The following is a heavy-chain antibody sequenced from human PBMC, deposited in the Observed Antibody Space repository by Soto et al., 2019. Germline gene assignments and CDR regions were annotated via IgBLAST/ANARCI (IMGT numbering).Heavy chain of an antibody. CDR2: ISSSSSTI. J-gene: IGHJ6*02. Sequence: GGSLRLSCAASGFTFSSYSMNWVRQAPGKGLEWVSYISSSSSTIYYADSVKGRFTISRDNAKNSLYLQMNSLRDEDTAVYYCARAHYYDSSGYPSGGMDVWGQGTTVTVSS. CDR1: GFTFSSYS. D-gene: IGHD3-22*01. V-gene: IGHV3-48*02. CDR3: ARAHYYDSSGYPSGGMDV.